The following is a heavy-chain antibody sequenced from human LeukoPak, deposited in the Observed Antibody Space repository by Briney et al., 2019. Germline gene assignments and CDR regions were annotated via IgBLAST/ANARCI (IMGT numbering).Heavy chain of an antibody. CDR1: GFTFSGYA. CDR3: AKDLGSSPPGDF. CDR2: MSVSGART. J-gene: IGHJ4*02. V-gene: IGHV3-23*01. Sequence: TGGSLRLSCAASGFTFSGYAMSWVRQAPGKGLEWVSSMSVSGARTYYADSVKGRFTISRDSSKNTLYLQMNSLRVEDTAVYSCAKDLGSSPPGDFWGQGTLVTVSS. D-gene: IGHD6-6*01.